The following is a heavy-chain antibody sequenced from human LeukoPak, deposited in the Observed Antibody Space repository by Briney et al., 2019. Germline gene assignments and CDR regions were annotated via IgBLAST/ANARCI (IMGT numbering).Heavy chain of an antibody. CDR2: IYSNGNT. Sequence: GGSLRLSCAASGFIVSSKYMSWVRQAPGKGLEWVSGIYSNGNTYYADPVKGRFTISRDNTKSTLYLQMNSLRVEDTAVYYCGSSTFHYYYHGMDVWGQGATVTVSS. J-gene: IGHJ6*02. V-gene: IGHV3-53*01. CDR1: GFIVSSKY. CDR3: GSSTFHYYYHGMDV. D-gene: IGHD2/OR15-2a*01.